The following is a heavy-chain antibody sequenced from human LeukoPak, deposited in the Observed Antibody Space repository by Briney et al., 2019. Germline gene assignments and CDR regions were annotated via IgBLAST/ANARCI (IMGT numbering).Heavy chain of an antibody. CDR1: GFTVSSNS. J-gene: IGHJ4*02. Sequence: GGSLRLSCTVSGFTVSSNSWSWVRQAPGKGLVWVSRINSDGSSTSYADSVKGRFTISRDNAKNTLYLQMNSLRAEDTAVYYCARDAGYYYDSSGEVDYWGQGTLVTVSS. CDR3: ARDAGYYYDSSGEVDY. V-gene: IGHV3-74*01. D-gene: IGHD3-22*01. CDR2: INSDGSST.